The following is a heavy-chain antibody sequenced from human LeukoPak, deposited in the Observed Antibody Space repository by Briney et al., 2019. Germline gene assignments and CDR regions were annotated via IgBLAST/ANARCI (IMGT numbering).Heavy chain of an antibody. CDR3: ARDYYGSGSYNNWFDP. CDR2: IRYDGSHK. Sequence: GGSLRLSCAASGFTFSSYGMHWVRQAPGKGLEWVAFIRYDGSHKNYADSLKGRFTISRDNSKNTLYLQMNSLRAEDTAVYYCARDYYGSGSYNNWFDPWGQGTLVTVSS. J-gene: IGHJ5*02. V-gene: IGHV3-30*02. D-gene: IGHD3-10*01. CDR1: GFTFSSYG.